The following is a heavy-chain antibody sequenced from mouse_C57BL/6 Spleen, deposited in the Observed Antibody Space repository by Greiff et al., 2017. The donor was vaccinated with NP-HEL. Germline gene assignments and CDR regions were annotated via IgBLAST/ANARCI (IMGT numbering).Heavy chain of an antibody. J-gene: IGHJ3*01. CDR3: ARDSSGLWFAY. Sequence: EVQLQQSGPELVKPGASVKISCKASGYTFTDYYMNWVKQSHGKSLEWIGDINPNNGGTSYNQKFKGKATLTVDKSSSTAYMELRSLTSEDSAVYYCARDSSGLWFAYWGQGTLVTVSA. D-gene: IGHD3-2*02. CDR1: GYTFTDYY. V-gene: IGHV1-26*01. CDR2: INPNNGGT.